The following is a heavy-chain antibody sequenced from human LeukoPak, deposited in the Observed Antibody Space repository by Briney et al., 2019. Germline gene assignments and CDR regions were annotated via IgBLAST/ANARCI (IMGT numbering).Heavy chain of an antibody. CDR3: ARSWGGGPPVFDY. CDR1: GFTFSSYS. Sequence: PGGSLRLSCAASGFTFSSYSMNWVRQAPGKGLEWVSYISSSSSTIYYADSVKGRFTISRDNAKTSLYLQMNSLRAEDTAVYYCARSWGGGPPVFDYWGQGTLVTVSS. D-gene: IGHD3-16*01. J-gene: IGHJ4*02. CDR2: ISSSSSTI. V-gene: IGHV3-48*01.